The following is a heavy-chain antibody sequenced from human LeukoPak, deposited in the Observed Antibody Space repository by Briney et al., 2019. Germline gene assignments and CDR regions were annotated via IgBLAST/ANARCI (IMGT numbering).Heavy chain of an antibody. V-gene: IGHV3-30*02. D-gene: IGHD2-2*01. CDR2: IRYDGVNK. J-gene: IGHJ6*03. Sequence: PGGSLRLSRAASGFIFGSYGMHWVRQAPGKGLEWVAFIRYDGVNKFYADSVKGRFTISRDNSKNMLYLQMNSLRAEDTAVYYCAKTYCTTTNCYPNYSYSYMDVWGTGTTVTVSS. CDR1: GFIFGSYG. CDR3: AKTYCTTTNCYPNYSYSYMDV.